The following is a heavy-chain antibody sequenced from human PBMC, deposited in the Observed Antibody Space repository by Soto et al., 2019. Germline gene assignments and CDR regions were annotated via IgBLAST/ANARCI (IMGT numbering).Heavy chain of an antibody. V-gene: IGHV3-23*01. D-gene: IGHD2-2*01. J-gene: IGHJ5*02. CDR2: ISGSGGST. Sequence: GGSLRLSCAASGFTFSSYAMSGVRQAPGKGLEWVSAISGSGGSTYYADSVKGRFTISRDNSKNTLYLQMNSLRAEDTAVYYCAKDKSIVVVPAALRDWFDPWGQGTLVTVSS. CDR3: AKDKSIVVVPAALRDWFDP. CDR1: GFTFSSYA.